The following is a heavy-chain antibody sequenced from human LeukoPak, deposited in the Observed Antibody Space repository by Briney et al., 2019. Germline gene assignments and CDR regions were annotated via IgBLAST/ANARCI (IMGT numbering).Heavy chain of an antibody. V-gene: IGHV1-69*04. CDR2: IIPILGIA. J-gene: IGHJ3*02. Sequence: SVTVSCKASGGTFSSYAISWVRQAPGQGLEWMGRIIPILGIANYAQKFQGRVTITADKSTSTAYMELSSLRSEDTAVYYCASSPDYGGNSVYAFDIWGQGTMVTVSS. CDR3: ASSPDYGGNSVYAFDI. D-gene: IGHD4-17*01. CDR1: GGTFSSYA.